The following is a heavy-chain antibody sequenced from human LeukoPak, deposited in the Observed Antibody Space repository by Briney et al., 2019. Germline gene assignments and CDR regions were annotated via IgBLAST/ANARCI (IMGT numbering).Heavy chain of an antibody. V-gene: IGHV3-48*02. D-gene: IGHD4-17*01. Sequence: GGSLRLSCAASGFTFSSYSMNWVRQAPGKGLEWVSYISSSSSTIYYADSVKGRCTISRDKAKNSLYRQMKSLRHEDTAIYYCARDYGDLPARVPYFDYWGQETLVTVSS. CDR1: GFTFSSYS. J-gene: IGHJ4*02. CDR2: ISSSSSTI. CDR3: ARDYGDLPARVPYFDY.